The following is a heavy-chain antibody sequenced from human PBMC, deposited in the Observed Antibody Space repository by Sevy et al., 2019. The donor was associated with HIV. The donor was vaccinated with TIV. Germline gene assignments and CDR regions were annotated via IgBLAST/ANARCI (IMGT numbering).Heavy chain of an antibody. CDR1: GFTFSSYA. D-gene: IGHD1-26*01. J-gene: IGHJ4*02. V-gene: IGHV3-23*01. CDR3: AKRGSSLSFLIDY. CDR2: ISGSGGST. Sequence: GGSLRLSCAASGFTFSSYAMRWVRQAPGKGLEWVSAISGSGGSTYYADSVKGRFTISRDNSKNTLYLQMNSLRAEDTDVYYCAKRGSSLSFLIDYWGQGTLVTVSS.